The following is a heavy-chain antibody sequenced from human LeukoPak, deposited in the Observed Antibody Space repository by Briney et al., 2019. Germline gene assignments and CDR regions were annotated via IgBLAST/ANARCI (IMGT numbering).Heavy chain of an antibody. J-gene: IGHJ6*03. D-gene: IGHD6-6*01. Sequence: SVKVSCKASGGTFSSYAISWVRQAPGQGLEWMGGIIPIFGTANYAQKFQGRVTITADESTSTAYMELSSLRSEDTAVYYCARDVWIAARFRYYYYMDVWGKGATVTVSS. CDR1: GGTFSSYA. V-gene: IGHV1-69*13. CDR2: IIPIFGTA. CDR3: ARDVWIAARFRYYYYMDV.